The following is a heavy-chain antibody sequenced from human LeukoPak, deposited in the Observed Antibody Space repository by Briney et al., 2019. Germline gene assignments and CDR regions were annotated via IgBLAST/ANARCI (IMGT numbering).Heavy chain of an antibody. CDR3: ARGGMGIQLWPFDF. V-gene: IGHV1-46*01. D-gene: IGHD5-18*01. CDR2: SNPNSGST. Sequence: VASVKVSCKASGYTFTSYYIHWVRQAPGQGLEWMGISNPNSGSTSYAQNFQGRVSVTRDTSTSTVYMDLSSLRSEDTAVYFCARGGMGIQLWPFDFWGQGTLVTVSS. J-gene: IGHJ4*02. CDR1: GYTFTSYY.